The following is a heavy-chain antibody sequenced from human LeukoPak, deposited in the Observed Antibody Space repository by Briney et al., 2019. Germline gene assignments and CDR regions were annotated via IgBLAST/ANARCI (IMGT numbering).Heavy chain of an antibody. CDR1: GGSISNAY. Sequence: SETLSLTCTVSGGSISNAYWSWIRQPPGKRLEWIGYISYSGTTSYDPSLRSRVTISLDTSKSQFSLRLTSVTAADTAVFYCARHAAFGESPDTWGQGTLVTVSS. CDR3: ARHAAFGESPDT. V-gene: IGHV4-59*08. J-gene: IGHJ5*02. D-gene: IGHD3-10*01. CDR2: ISYSGTT.